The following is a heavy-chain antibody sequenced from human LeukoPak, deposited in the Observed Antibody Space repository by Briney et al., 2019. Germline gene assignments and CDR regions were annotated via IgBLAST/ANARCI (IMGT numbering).Heavy chain of an antibody. J-gene: IGHJ5*02. V-gene: IGHV3-74*01. CDR3: ARLSTVIT. CDR2: FNTDGSST. CDR1: GFTFSNYW. Sequence: GGSLRLSCAASGFTFSNYWLHWVRQAPGKGLVWVSRFNTDGSSTSYADSVKGRSTISRDNAKNTVYLQMNSLRAEDTAVYYCARLSTVITWGQGTLVTVSS. D-gene: IGHD4-23*01.